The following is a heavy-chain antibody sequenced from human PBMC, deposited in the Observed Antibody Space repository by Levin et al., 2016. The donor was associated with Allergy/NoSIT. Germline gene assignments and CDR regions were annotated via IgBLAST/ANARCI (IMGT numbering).Heavy chain of an antibody. J-gene: IGHJ6*02. Sequence: WVRQAPGQGLEWMGWISAYNGNTNYAQKLQGRVTMTTDTSTSTAYMELRSLRSDDTAVYYCARHPAFGYYGSGSSWGGNYYYGMDVWGQGTTVTVSS. V-gene: IGHV1-18*01. CDR3: ARHPAFGYYGSGSSWGGNYYYGMDV. CDR2: ISAYNGNT. D-gene: IGHD3-10*01.